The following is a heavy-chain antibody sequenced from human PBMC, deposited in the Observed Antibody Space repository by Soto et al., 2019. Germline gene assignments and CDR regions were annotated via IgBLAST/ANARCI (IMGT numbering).Heavy chain of an antibody. CDR3: AKRGPTTVTNGNWFDP. CDR1: GFTFSSYA. V-gene: IGHV3-23*01. CDR2: ISGSGGST. D-gene: IGHD4-17*01. J-gene: IGHJ5*02. Sequence: EVQLLESGGGSVQPGGSLRLSCAASGFTFSSYAMSWVRQAPGKGLEWVSAISGSGGSTYYADSVKGRFTISRDNSKNTLYLQMNSLRAEDTAVYYCAKRGPTTVTNGNWFDPWGQGTLVTVSS.